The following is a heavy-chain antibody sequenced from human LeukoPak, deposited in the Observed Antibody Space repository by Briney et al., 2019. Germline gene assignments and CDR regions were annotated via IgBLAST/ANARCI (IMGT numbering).Heavy chain of an antibody. Sequence: GGSLRLSCTASAFTFSTYSMNWGCKAPGKGLELVSSISHSSRYIYYADSVQGRFTIFRDNSKNTVYFQMNSLRAAAAAMYYCARRAGDYSHPYDYWGQGTLVTVSS. CDR3: ARRAGDYSHPYDY. CDR1: AFTFSTYS. D-gene: IGHD3-22*01. CDR2: ISHSSRYI. V-gene: IGHV3-21*04. J-gene: IGHJ4*02.